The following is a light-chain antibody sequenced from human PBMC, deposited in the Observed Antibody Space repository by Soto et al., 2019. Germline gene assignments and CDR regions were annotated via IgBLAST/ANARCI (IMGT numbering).Light chain of an antibody. J-gene: IGKJ4*01. CDR2: AIS. Sequence: DIQMTQSPSSLSASVGDRVTITCRASQSIRNDLAWYQQNPGKAPERLIYAISSLQSGVPSRFSGSGSGTEFTLTIISLQPEDFATYYCLQHNSYHLTFGGGTKVVIK. CDR1: QSIRND. V-gene: IGKV1-17*01. CDR3: LQHNSYHLT.